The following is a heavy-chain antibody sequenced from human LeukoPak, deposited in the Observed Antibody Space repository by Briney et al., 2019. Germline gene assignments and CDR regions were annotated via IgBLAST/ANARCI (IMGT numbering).Heavy chain of an antibody. V-gene: IGHV1-46*03. J-gene: IGHJ5*02. CDR2: INPSGGST. Sequence: ASVKVSCKASGYTFTSYYMHWVRQAPGQGLEWMGIINPSGGSTSYAQKFQGRVTMTRDTSTSTVYMELSSLRSEDTAVYYCAGGPFVVVPAAIGWIDPWGQGTLVTVSS. CDR3: AGGPFVVVPAAIGWIDP. CDR1: GYTFTSYY. D-gene: IGHD2-2*01.